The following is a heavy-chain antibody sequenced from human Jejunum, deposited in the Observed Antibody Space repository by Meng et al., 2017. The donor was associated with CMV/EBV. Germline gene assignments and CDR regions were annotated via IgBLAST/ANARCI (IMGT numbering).Heavy chain of an antibody. CDR2: INPYSGGT. J-gene: IGHJ3*02. D-gene: IGHD3-10*01. V-gene: IGHV1-2*02. Sequence: GYTFTDNYMHWLRQAPGQGLEWMGWINPYSGGTNFAQKFQGRVTMTRDTSISTAYMELSTLRPDDTAVYYCARVRALTYLDAFDIWGQGTMVTVSS. CDR3: ARVRALTYLDAFDI. CDR1: GYTFTDNY.